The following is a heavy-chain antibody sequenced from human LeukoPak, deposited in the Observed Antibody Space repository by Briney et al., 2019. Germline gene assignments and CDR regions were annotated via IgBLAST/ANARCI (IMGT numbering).Heavy chain of an antibody. V-gene: IGHV3-23*01. CDR1: GFTFSSYA. CDR3: AKDSREYGSGSYSRY. CDR2: ISGSGGST. D-gene: IGHD3-10*01. J-gene: IGHJ4*02. Sequence: GGSLRLSCAASGFTFSSYAMSWVRQAPGKGPEWVSAISGSGGSTYYADSVKGRFTISRDNSKNTLYLQMNSLRAEDTAVYYCAKDSREYGSGSYSRYWGQGTLVTVSS.